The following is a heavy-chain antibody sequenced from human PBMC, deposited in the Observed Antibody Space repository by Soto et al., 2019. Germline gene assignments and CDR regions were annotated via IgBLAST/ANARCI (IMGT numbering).Heavy chain of an antibody. Sequence: SETLSLTCTVSDASVWSDSYFWTWIRQPPGKGLEWIAYISHTGDTNYNPSLKSRVTISIDTSRNQFSLTVTSVTAADTAVYFCARIVVGVTVDLWGQGSLVTVSS. D-gene: IGHD1-26*01. CDR1: DASVWSDSYF. J-gene: IGHJ4*02. CDR3: ARIVVGVTVDL. V-gene: IGHV4-61*01. CDR2: ISHTGDT.